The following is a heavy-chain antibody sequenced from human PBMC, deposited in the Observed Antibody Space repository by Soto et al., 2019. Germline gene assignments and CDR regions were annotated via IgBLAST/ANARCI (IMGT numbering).Heavy chain of an antibody. J-gene: IGHJ4*02. D-gene: IGHD3-22*01. CDR2: IYYSGST. Sequence: QVQLQESGPGLVKPSQTLSLTCTVSGGSISSGGYYWSWIRQHPGKGLEWIGYIYYSGSTYYNPSLKSRVTISVDTSKNQFSLKLSSVTAADTAVYYCARGRGTMIVVGWVGYFDYWGQGTLVTVSS. CDR1: GGSISSGGYY. V-gene: IGHV4-31*03. CDR3: ARGRGTMIVVGWVGYFDY.